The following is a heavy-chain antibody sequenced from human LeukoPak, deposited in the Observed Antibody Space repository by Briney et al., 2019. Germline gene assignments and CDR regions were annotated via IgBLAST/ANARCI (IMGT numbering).Heavy chain of an antibody. V-gene: IGHV3-23*01. CDR2: ISVSAAT. CDR1: GGSISSYY. Sequence: PSETLSLTCTVSGGSISSYYWSWIRQPPGKGLEWVSTISVSAATNYADSVKGRFTISRDNSKNTLYLQMNNLRAEDTALYYCSKKALSTGFSHYDIWGLGTMVTVSS. J-gene: IGHJ3*02. CDR3: SKKALSTGFSHYDI. D-gene: IGHD1-1*01.